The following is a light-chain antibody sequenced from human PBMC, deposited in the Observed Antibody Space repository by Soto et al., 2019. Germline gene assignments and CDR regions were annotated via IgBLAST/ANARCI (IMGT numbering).Light chain of an antibody. V-gene: IGKV3-20*01. CDR2: GAF. CDR1: QSVSRSY. Sequence: EIVLTQSPGTVSLAPGEKATLSCKASQSVSRSYLAWYQQKFGQAPRLLIYGAFSRATGIPDRFSGSGSGTDFTLTISRLEPEDFAVYYCQKYASSPLTFGGGTKVDIK. J-gene: IGKJ4*01. CDR3: QKYASSPLT.